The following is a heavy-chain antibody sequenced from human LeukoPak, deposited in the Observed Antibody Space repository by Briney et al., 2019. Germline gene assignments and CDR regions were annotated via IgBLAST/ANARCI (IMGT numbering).Heavy chain of an antibody. D-gene: IGHD6-19*01. V-gene: IGHV3-23*01. Sequence: GGSLRLSCAASGFTFSSYAMSWVRQAPGKGLEWVSGTSSTGGGTYYADSVKGRFTISRDNSKNTLYLHMNSLTAEDTAVYYCARGYSSLDPWGQGTLVTVSS. CDR1: GFTFSSYA. CDR2: TSSTGGGT. J-gene: IGHJ5*02. CDR3: ARGYSSLDP.